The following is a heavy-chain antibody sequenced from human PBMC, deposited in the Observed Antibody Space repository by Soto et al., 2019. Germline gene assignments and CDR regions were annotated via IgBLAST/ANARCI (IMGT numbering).Heavy chain of an antibody. D-gene: IGHD5-12*01. CDR2: INHSGST. J-gene: IGHJ4*02. V-gene: IGHV4-34*01. CDR1: GESFDGYY. CDR3: ARGSGRWQRFIVY. Sequence: PSETLSLTCAVYGESFDGYYWIWIRQSPGKGLEWIGEINHSGSTNYNPSLNTQVNISVDTSKNQFSLKLRSVTSADTAVYYCARGSGRWQRFIVYWGQGTPVTVSS.